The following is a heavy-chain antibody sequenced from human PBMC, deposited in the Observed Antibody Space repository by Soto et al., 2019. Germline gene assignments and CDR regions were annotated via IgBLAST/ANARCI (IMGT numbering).Heavy chain of an antibody. D-gene: IGHD1-1*01. CDR1: GYTFTGHY. J-gene: IGHJ3*01. V-gene: IGHV1-2*02. Sequence: GASVKVSCKASGYTFTGHYIYWVRQAPGQGLEWMGWVNPNNGATNYAQKFQGRVTMTRDTSIGAAYIELSSLRSDDTAVYYCARAYGQRMEAFDVWGQGTMVTVSS. CDR2: VNPNNGAT. CDR3: ARAYGQRMEAFDV.